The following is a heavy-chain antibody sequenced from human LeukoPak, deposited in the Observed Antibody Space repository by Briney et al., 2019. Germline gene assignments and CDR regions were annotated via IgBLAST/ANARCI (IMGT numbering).Heavy chain of an antibody. CDR2: IHYTGAT. J-gene: IGHJ4*02. D-gene: IGHD6-19*01. CDR1: GGSVNNNLYF. CDR3: ARMYTDGWYEY. Sequence: SETLSLTCSVSGGSVNNNLYFWAWIRQPPGKGLKWVGSIHYTGATNYSPSLKSRVTISIDTSKNQFSLRLTSLTATDTAVYYCARMYTDGWYEYWGQGILVTVSS. V-gene: IGHV4-39*01.